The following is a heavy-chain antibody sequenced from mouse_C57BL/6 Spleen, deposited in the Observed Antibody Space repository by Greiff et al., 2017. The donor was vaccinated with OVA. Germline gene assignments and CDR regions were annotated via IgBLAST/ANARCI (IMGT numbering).Heavy chain of an antibody. CDR1: GYTFTSYW. J-gene: IGHJ4*01. V-gene: IGHV1-61*01. CDR2: IYPSDSET. Sequence: QVQLQQPGAELVRPGSSVKLSCKASGYTFTSYWMDWVKQRPGQGLDWIGNIYPSDSETHYNQKFKDKATLTVDKSSSTAYMQLSSLTSEDSAVYYCARGQDYYYSMDYWGQGTSVTVSS. CDR3: ARGQDYYYSMDY. D-gene: IGHD2-4*01.